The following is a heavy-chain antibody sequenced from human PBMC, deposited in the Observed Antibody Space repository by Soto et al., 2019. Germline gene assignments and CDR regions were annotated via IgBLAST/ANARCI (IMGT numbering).Heavy chain of an antibody. V-gene: IGHV1-24*01. Sequence: GASVKVSCKASGYTFTSYDINWVRQAPGKGLEWMGGFDPEDGETIYAQKFQGRVTMTEDTSTDTAYMELSSLRSEDTAVYYCATVFAGLLPEYFQHWGQGTLVTVSS. D-gene: IGHD3-10*01. CDR2: FDPEDGET. CDR1: GYTFTSYD. CDR3: ATVFAGLLPEYFQH. J-gene: IGHJ1*01.